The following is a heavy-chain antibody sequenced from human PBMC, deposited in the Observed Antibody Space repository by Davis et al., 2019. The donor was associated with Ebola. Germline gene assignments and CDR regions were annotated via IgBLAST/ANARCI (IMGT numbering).Heavy chain of an antibody. CDR1: GGSITTNNYY. CDR2: IYYTGSA. V-gene: IGHV4-39*01. J-gene: IGHJ4*02. CDR3: TNAGEAIFDF. D-gene: IGHD2-21*01. Sequence: MPSETLSLTCTVSGGSITTNNYYWGWIRQTPGKGLEWIGSIYYTGSAYYNPSLRSRVTMSVVTSRNQFSLRLRSVTATDTAMYYCTNAGEAIFDFWGRGTLVTVSS.